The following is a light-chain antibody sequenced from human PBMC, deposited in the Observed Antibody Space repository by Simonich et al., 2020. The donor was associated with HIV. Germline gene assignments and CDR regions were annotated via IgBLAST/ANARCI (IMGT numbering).Light chain of an antibody. CDR2: DAS. Sequence: AIQLTQSPSSLSASVGDRVTITCRASQGISSALAWYQQKPGKAPKLLIYDASSLESGVPSRFSGSGSGTDFTLTISRLEPEYFAVYYCQQYGSSPVTFGGGTKVEIK. J-gene: IGKJ4*01. V-gene: IGKV1-13*02. CDR3: QQYGSSPVT. CDR1: QGISSA.